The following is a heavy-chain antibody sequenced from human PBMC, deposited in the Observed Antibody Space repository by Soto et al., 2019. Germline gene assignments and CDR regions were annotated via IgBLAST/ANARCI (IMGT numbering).Heavy chain of an antibody. CDR1: GGSITTNGHY. CDR2: IYYTGNS. J-gene: IGHJ4*02. D-gene: IGHD6-19*01. V-gene: IGHV4-31*03. CDR3: ARAQWGFDS. Sequence: QVQLQESGPELVKPSQTLSLTCSVSGGSITTNGHYWTWIRQHPGQGLEWIAYIYYTGNSYLNPSHKNRLSISVDTSKNQFSLELRSVTAADTAVYYCARAQWGFDSWGQGTLVTVSS.